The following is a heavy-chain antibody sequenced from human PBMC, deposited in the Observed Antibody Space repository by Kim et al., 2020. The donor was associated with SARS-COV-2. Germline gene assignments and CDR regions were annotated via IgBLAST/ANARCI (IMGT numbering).Heavy chain of an antibody. CDR3: AKDMIPAATYYYYGMDV. CDR2: ISWNSGSI. CDR1: GFTFGDYA. D-gene: IGHD2-2*01. V-gene: IGHV3-9*01. J-gene: IGHJ6*02. Sequence: GGSLRLSCAASGFTFGDYAMHWVRQAPGKGLEWVSGISWNSGSIGYADSVKGRFTISRDNAKNSLYLQMNSLRAEDTALYYCAKDMIPAATYYYYGMDVWGQGTTVTVSS.